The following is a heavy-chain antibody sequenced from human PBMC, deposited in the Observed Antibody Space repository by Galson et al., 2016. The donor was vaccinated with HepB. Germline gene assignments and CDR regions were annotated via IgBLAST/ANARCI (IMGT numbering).Heavy chain of an antibody. CDR1: GDSVSSNSAA. CDR2: TYYRSQWYN. Sequence: AISGDSVSSNSAAWNWIRQSPSRGLEWLGRTYYRSQWYNEYALSVRNRITINPDTSKNHFSLQLNSVAPEDTAVYLCARAHFGGDCYTDGALDIWGQGTMVTVSS. D-gene: IGHD2-21*02. J-gene: IGHJ3*02. CDR3: ARAHFGGDCYTDGALDI. V-gene: IGHV6-1*01.